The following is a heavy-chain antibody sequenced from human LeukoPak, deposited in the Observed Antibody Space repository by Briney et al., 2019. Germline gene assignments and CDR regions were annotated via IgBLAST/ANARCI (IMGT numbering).Heavy chain of an antibody. CDR2: IKQDGSEK. Sequence: PGGSLRLSCAASGFTFSSYWMSWVRQAPGKGLEWVANIKQDGSEKYYVDSVKGRFTISRDNAKNSLYLQMNSLRAEDTAVYYCARSGGTVTDNFDYWGQGTLVTVSS. CDR1: GFTFSSYW. CDR3: ARSGGTVTDNFDY. V-gene: IGHV3-7*01. J-gene: IGHJ4*02. D-gene: IGHD4-4*01.